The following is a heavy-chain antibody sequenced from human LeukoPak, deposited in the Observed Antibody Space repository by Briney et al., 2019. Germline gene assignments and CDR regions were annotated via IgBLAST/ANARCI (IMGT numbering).Heavy chain of an antibody. CDR1: GGSFSGYY. V-gene: IGHV4-34*01. CDR2: INHSGST. CDR3: ARSPLVADYYFDY. D-gene: IGHD2-8*02. Sequence: SETLSLTCAVYGGSFSGYYWSWIRQPPGKGLEWIGEINHSGSTNYNPSLKSRVTISLDTSKNQFSLKLSSVTAADTAVYYCARSPLVADYYFDYWGQGTLVTVSS. J-gene: IGHJ4*02.